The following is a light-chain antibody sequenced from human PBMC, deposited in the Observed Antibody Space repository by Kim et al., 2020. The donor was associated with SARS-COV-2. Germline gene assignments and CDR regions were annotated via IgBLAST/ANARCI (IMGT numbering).Light chain of an antibody. CDR3: SAWDSSLSNWV. CDR1: SNNVRNQG. CDR2: RNN. V-gene: IGLV10-54*01. J-gene: IGLJ3*02. Sequence: HAGLTQPPSVSKGLGQTATLTCTGNSNNVRNQGAAWLQQHQGHPPKLLSYRNNNRPSGISERLSASRSGNTASLTITGLQPEDEADYYCSAWDSSLSNWVFGGGTQVT.